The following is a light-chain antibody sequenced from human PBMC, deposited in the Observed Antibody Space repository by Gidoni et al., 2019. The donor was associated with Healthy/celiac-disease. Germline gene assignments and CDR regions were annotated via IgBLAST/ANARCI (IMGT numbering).Light chain of an antibody. CDR2: LGS. V-gene: IGKV2-28*01. CDR3: MQALQTPRLT. CDR1: QSFLHSNGYNY. Sequence: DIVMTQSPLSLLVTPGEPASISCRSSQSFLHSNGYNYLDWYLQKPGQSPQLLIYLGSNRASGVPDRFSGSGSGTDFTLKISRVEAEDVGVYYCMQALQTPRLTFGGGTKVEIK. J-gene: IGKJ4*01.